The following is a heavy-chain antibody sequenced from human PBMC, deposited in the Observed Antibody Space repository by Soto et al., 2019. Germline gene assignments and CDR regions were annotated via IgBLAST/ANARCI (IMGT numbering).Heavy chain of an antibody. CDR2: ISSSSSTI. CDR1: GFTFSSYS. CDR3: ARDLLDIVVVPAPDWFDP. D-gene: IGHD2-2*03. Sequence: GGSLRLSCAASGFTFSSYSRNWVRQAPGKGLEWVSYISSSSSTIYYADSVKGRFTISRDNAKNSLYLQMNSLRDEDTAVYYCARDLLDIVVVPAPDWFDPWGQGTLVTVSS. V-gene: IGHV3-48*02. J-gene: IGHJ5*02.